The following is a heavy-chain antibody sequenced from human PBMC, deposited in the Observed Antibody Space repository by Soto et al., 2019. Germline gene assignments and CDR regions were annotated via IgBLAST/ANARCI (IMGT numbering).Heavy chain of an antibody. V-gene: IGHV3-7*04. Sequence: EVQLMESGGGLVQPGGSLRLSCAASGFTFNTYWMAWVRQAPGKGLEWVASIKQDGGGEFYVDSVKGRFTISRDNAKNSLYLQIYSLRAEDTAVYFCSREDHCTYVYWGQGTLVTVSS. D-gene: IGHD2-8*01. CDR3: SREDHCTYVY. CDR1: GFTFNTYW. J-gene: IGHJ4*02. CDR2: IKQDGGGE.